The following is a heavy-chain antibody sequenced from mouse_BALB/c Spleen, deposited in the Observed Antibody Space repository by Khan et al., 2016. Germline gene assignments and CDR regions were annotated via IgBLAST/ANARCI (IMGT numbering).Heavy chain of an antibody. CDR2: IDPANGNT. CDR3: ASNGYDAY. CDR1: GFNIKDTY. J-gene: IGHJ3*01. Sequence: VQLQQSGAELVKPGASVKLSCTASGFNIKDTYMHWVKQRPEQGLEWIGRIDPANGNTKYDPKFQGKATITADTSSNTAYLQLSSLTSEDTAVYCCASNGYDAYWGQGALVTVAA. V-gene: IGHV14-3*02. D-gene: IGHD2-2*01.